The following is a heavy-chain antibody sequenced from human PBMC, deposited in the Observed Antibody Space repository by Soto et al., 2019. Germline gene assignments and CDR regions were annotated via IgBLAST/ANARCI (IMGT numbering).Heavy chain of an antibody. D-gene: IGHD3-9*01. CDR3: ARGLYFDWLLYYYYGMDV. CDR2: INHSGST. V-gene: IGHV4-34*01. J-gene: IGHJ6*02. CDR1: GGSFSGYY. Sequence: PSETLSLTCAVYGGSFSGYYWSWIRQPPGKGLEWIGEINHSGSTNYNPSLKSRVTISVDTSKNQFSLKLSSVTAADTAVYYCARGLYFDWLLYYYYGMDVWGQGTTVTVSS.